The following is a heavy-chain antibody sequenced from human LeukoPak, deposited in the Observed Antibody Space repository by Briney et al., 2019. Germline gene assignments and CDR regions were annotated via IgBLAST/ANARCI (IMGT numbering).Heavy chain of an antibody. CDR1: RGSISGYS. D-gene: IGHD5-12*01. CDR2: IHYSGST. V-gene: IGHV4-59*12. Sequence: VKPSETLSLTCSVSRGSISGYSWSWIRQPPGKELMWFSYIHYSGSTNYNPSLMSRLTISIDTSKNQFSLNPISVTAADTAVFYCARALWWLDHDVFDIWGQGTMVTVSS. CDR3: ARALWWLDHDVFDI. J-gene: IGHJ3*02.